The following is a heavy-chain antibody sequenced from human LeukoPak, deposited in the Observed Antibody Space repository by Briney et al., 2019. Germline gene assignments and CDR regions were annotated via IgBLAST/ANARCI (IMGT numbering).Heavy chain of an antibody. CDR3: ARPGGGPIR. Sequence: SETLSLTCAVYGGSFSSYYWSWIRQPPGKGLEWIGEINHSGSTNYNPSLKSRVTISVDTSKNQFSLKLTSVTAADTAIYYCARPGGGPIRWGQGTLVTVSS. CDR2: INHSGST. V-gene: IGHV4-34*01. CDR1: GGSFSSYY. J-gene: IGHJ4*02. D-gene: IGHD2-15*01.